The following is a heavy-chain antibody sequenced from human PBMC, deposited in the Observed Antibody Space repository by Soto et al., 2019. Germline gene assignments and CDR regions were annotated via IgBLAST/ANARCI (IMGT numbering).Heavy chain of an antibody. J-gene: IGHJ5*02. CDR2: IYYSGST. CDR3: ARLGLTDDGCFDP. V-gene: IGHV4-59*01. D-gene: IGHD2-21*02. CDR1: GGSISSYY. Sequence: SETMSLTCTVSGGSISSYYWSWIRQPPGKGLEGIGYIYYSGSTNYNPSLNSRVTISLDTSKNHFSLKLSSVTAADTAVYYCARLGLTDDGCFDPWGQGTLVTVSS.